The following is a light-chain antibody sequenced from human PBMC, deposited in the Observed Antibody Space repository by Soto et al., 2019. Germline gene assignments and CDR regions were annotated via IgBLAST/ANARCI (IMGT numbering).Light chain of an antibody. Sequence: EIVLTQSPATLSLSPGERATLSCRASQSIGKYLAWYQHRPGQAPRLLIYDASNRATGIPARFSGSGSGTDFTLTISSLEAEDFAVYYCQHRSNWPRAFGPGTKVDIK. CDR2: DAS. CDR3: QHRSNWPRA. J-gene: IGKJ3*01. V-gene: IGKV3-11*01. CDR1: QSIGKY.